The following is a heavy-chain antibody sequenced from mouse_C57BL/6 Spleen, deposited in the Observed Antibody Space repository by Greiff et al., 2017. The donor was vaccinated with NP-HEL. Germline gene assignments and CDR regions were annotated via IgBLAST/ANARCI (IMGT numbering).Heavy chain of an antibody. D-gene: IGHD2-12*01. CDR2: ISYDGSN. CDR1: GYSITSGYY. J-gene: IGHJ4*01. CDR3: ARDYEDYAMDY. V-gene: IGHV3-6*01. Sequence: EVKLMESGPGLVKPSQSLSLTCSVTGYSITSGYYWNWIRQFPGNKLEWMGYISYDGSNNYNPSLKNRISITRDPSKNQVFLKLNSVTTEDTATYYCARDYEDYAMDYWGQGTSVTVAS.